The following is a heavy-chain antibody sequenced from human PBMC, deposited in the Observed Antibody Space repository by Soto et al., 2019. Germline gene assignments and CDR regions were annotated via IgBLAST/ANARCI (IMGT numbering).Heavy chain of an antibody. CDR1: GGSFSGYY. J-gene: IGHJ5*02. D-gene: IGHD1-7*01. V-gene: IGHV4-34*01. CDR3: ARYPVRNYWFDP. CDR2: INHSGST. Sequence: QVQLQQWGAGLLKPSETLSLTCAVYGGSFSGYYWSWIRQPPGKGLEWIGEINHSGSTNYNPSLKSRVTISVDTSKNQFSPKLSSVTAADTAVYYWARYPVRNYWFDPWGQGTLVTVSS.